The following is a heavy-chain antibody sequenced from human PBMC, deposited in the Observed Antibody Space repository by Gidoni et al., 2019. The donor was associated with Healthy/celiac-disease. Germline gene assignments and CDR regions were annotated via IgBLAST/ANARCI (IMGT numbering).Heavy chain of an antibody. J-gene: IGHJ4*02. CDR2: IKSKTDGGTT. V-gene: IGHV3-15*01. CDR3: TTDLGSGSYDY. Sequence: LSWVRQAPGKGLEWVGRIKSKTDGGTTDYAAPVKGRFTISRDDSKNTLYLQMNSLKTEDTAVYYCTTDLGSGSYDYWGQETLVTVSS. D-gene: IGHD1-26*01.